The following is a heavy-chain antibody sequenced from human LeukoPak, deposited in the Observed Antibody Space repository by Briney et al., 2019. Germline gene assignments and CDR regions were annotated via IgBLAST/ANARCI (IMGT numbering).Heavy chain of an antibody. CDR2: IKQDRSEK. Sequence: GGSLRLSCAASGFTFSSYWMSWVRQAPGKGLEWVANIKQDRSEKYYVDSVKGRFTISRDNAKNSLYLQMNSLRAEDTAVYYCARDLPYSSSWYKDLPHYFDYWGQGTLVTVSS. D-gene: IGHD6-13*01. V-gene: IGHV3-7*03. J-gene: IGHJ4*02. CDR3: ARDLPYSSSWYKDLPHYFDY. CDR1: GFTFSSYW.